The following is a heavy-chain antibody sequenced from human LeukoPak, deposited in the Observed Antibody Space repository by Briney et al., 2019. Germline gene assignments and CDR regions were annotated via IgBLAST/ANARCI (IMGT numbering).Heavy chain of an antibody. Sequence: PSETLSLTCAVSGDSISSDYWWSWVRQPPGKGLEWIGNIYHSGTTNYSPSLQSRVTISLDKSKNQFSLKLSSVTAADTAVYYCARAFIGSSWYLEGFDIWGQGTMVTVSS. J-gene: IGHJ3*02. CDR2: IYHSGTT. D-gene: IGHD6-13*01. V-gene: IGHV4-4*02. CDR1: GDSISSDYW. CDR3: ARAFIGSSWYLEGFDI.